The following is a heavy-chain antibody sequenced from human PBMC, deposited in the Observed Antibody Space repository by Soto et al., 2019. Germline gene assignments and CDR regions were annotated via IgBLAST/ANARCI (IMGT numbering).Heavy chain of an antibody. CDR1: GGSISSYY. CDR3: ASAWYSSSWYGYGMDV. D-gene: IGHD6-13*01. CDR2: IYYSGST. J-gene: IGHJ6*02. Sequence: QVQLQESGPGLVKPSETLSLTCTVSGGSISSYYWSWIRQPPGKGLEWIGYIYYSGSTNYNPSLKSRVTISVDTSKHQFSLKLSSVTAADTAVYYCASAWYSSSWYGYGMDVWGQGTTVTVSS. V-gene: IGHV4-59*01.